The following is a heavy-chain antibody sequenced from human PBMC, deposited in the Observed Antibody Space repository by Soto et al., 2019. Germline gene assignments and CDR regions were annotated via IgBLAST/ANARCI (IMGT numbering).Heavy chain of an antibody. CDR3: ARDECDISTGYYSGDGFAR. Sequence: QVQLVQSGAEVKKPGASVKVSCKASGYTFNSYGITWVRQAPGQGLEWMGWISAYNGNTNYAQNLQGRVTMTTDTSTSTAYMELKSLRSDDTAVYYCARDECDISTGYYSGDGFARCGQGTMVTVCS. J-gene: IGHJ3*02. D-gene: IGHD3-9*01. CDR1: GYTFNSYG. CDR2: ISAYNGNT. V-gene: IGHV1-18*01.